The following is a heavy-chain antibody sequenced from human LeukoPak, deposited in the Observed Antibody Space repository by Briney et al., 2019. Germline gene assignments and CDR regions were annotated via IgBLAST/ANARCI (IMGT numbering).Heavy chain of an antibody. CDR1: GDSINYGTYY. V-gene: IGHV4-31*03. Sequence: SETLSLTCTVSGDSINYGTYYWSWIRHHPGKGLEWIGYISYSGSTYYSPSLESRLTISSDTSKNQFSLRLTSVTAADTAVYYCAREGNGYSPFDYWGQGALVTVSS. D-gene: IGHD5-24*01. CDR2: ISYSGST. J-gene: IGHJ4*02. CDR3: AREGNGYSPFDY.